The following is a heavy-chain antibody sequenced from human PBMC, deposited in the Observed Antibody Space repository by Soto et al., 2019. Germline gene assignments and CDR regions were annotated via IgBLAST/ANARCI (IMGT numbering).Heavy chain of an antibody. Sequence: GGSVKVSCKASGYTVTMYAMHCVLQSALQRLEWMGCINAGNGNTKYSQKFQGRVTITRDTSASTAYMELSSLRSEDTAVYYCARGGLVRFLDYYFDYWGQGTLVTVSS. CDR3: ARGGLVRFLDYYFDY. J-gene: IGHJ4*02. CDR1: GYTVTMYA. V-gene: IGHV1-3*01. D-gene: IGHD3-3*01. CDR2: INAGNGNT.